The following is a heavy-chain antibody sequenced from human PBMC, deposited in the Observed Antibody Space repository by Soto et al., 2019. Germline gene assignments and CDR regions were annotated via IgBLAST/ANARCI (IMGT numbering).Heavy chain of an antibody. CDR1: GFTCSSYG. Sequence: QVQLVESGGGVVQPGRSLRLSCTASGFTCSSYGMHWVRQAPGKGLEWVAVISDDGSNKYYADSVKGRFTISRDNSKNTLYLQMNSLRAEDTAVYYCAKEWFGELLDYWGQGTLVTVSS. J-gene: IGHJ4*02. CDR3: AKEWFGELLDY. D-gene: IGHD3-10*01. CDR2: ISDDGSNK. V-gene: IGHV3-30*18.